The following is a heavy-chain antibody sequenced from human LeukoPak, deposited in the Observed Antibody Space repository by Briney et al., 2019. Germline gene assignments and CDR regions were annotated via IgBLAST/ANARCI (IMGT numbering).Heavy chain of an antibody. CDR3: ARRSDPDYYDSSGYYDY. V-gene: IGHV1-69*05. CDR2: IIPIFGTA. Sequence: SVKVSCKASGYTFTGYYMHWVRQAPGQGLEWMGGIIPIFGTANYAQKFQGRVTITTDESTSTAYMELSSLRSEDTAVYYCARRSDPDYYDSSGYYDYWGQGTLVTVSS. CDR1: GYTFTGYY. D-gene: IGHD3-22*01. J-gene: IGHJ4*02.